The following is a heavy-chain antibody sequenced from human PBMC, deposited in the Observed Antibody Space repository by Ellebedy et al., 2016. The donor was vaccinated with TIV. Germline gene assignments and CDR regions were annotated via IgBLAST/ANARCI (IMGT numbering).Heavy chain of an antibody. Sequence: GGSLRLSXAASGFSFSNYWMSWVRQAPGKGLEWVGNMNQDGSRRDYVASVVGRFTISRDNGRNSLYLQMNSLRADDTAVYYCARDGTTSSMDIWGQGTMVTVSS. V-gene: IGHV3-7*01. D-gene: IGHD1-1*01. CDR3: ARDGTTSSMDI. CDR2: MNQDGSRR. J-gene: IGHJ3*02. CDR1: GFSFSNYW.